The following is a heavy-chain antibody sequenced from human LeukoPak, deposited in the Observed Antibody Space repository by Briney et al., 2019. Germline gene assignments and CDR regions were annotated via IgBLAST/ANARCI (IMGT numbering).Heavy chain of an antibody. J-gene: IGHJ4*02. V-gene: IGHV3-30*18. CDR2: ISYDGPNK. CDR3: AKEKLPSGYSFLTDY. D-gene: IGHD5-18*01. CDR1: GFTFSSYG. Sequence: GGSLRLSCAASGFTFSSYGIHWVRQAPGKGLEWVAVISYDGPNKYYADSVKGRFTISRDDSKSTLYLQMNSPRAEDTAVYYCAKEKLPSGYSFLTDYWGQGTLVTVSS.